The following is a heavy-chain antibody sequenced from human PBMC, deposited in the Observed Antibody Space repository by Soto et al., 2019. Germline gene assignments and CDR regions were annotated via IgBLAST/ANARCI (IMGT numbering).Heavy chain of an antibody. CDR1: GFTFSSYS. CDR3: AREYDFWSGYHFDY. D-gene: IGHD3-3*01. Sequence: GWSLRLSCAASGFTFSSYSMNWVRQAPGKGLEWVSYISSSSSTIYYADSVKGRFTISRDNAKNSLYLQMNSLRDEDTAVYYCAREYDFWSGYHFDYWGQGTLVTVSS. CDR2: ISSSSSTI. V-gene: IGHV3-48*02. J-gene: IGHJ4*02.